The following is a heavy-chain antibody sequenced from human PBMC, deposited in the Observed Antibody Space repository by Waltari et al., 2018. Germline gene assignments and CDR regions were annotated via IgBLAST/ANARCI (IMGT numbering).Heavy chain of an antibody. D-gene: IGHD3-22*01. CDR1: GGSISSYY. V-gene: IGHV4-59*01. J-gene: IGHJ4*02. Sequence: QVQLQESGPGLVKPSETLSLTCTVSGGSISSYYWSWIRQPPGTGLEWIGYIYYSGSTNYNPSLKSRVTISVDTSKNQFSLKLSSVTAADTAVYYCARVDSGYSLGYFDYWGQGTLVTVSS. CDR3: ARVDSGYSLGYFDY. CDR2: IYYSGST.